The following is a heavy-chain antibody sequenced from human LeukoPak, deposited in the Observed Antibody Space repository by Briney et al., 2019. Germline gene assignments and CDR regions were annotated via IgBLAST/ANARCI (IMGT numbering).Heavy chain of an antibody. J-gene: IGHJ4*02. D-gene: IGHD5-12*01. V-gene: IGHV3-30*04. CDR3: ARENVDIVPAHYFDY. CDR1: GFTFSSYA. CDR2: ISYDGSNK. Sequence: QPGRSLRLSCAASGFTFSSYATHWVRQAPGKGLEWVALISYDGSNKYYADSVKGRFTISRDNSKNTLYVQMNSLRAEYTAVYYCARENVDIVPAHYFDYWGQGTLVTVSS.